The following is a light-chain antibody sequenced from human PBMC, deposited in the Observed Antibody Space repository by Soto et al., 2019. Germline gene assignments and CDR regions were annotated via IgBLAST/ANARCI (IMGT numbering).Light chain of an antibody. CDR1: SSDLGAYNY. CDR3: SSNAGTNNLRL. V-gene: IGLV2-8*01. CDR2: EVS. Sequence: QSALTQPPSASGSPGQSVTISCTGTSSDLGAYNYVSWYQQHPGKAPKRMIYEVSKRPSGVPDRFSGSKSGNTASLTVSGLQTEDEAEYYCSSNAGTNNLRLFGGGTKLTVL. J-gene: IGLJ2*01.